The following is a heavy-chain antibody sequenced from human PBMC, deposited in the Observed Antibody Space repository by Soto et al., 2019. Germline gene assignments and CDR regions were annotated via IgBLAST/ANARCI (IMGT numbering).Heavy chain of an antibody. Sequence: DVQLVESGGGLVQPGRSLRLSCAASGFTFGDYAMHWVRQSPGKGLEWVSGISWNSVSRFYAAAVKGRFTISRDNAQNSLYLQMNSLTSDDTALYYCAKVAVIGPLFYYSYMDVWGQGVTVTVSS. J-gene: IGHJ6*03. CDR2: ISWNSVSR. V-gene: IGHV3-9*01. D-gene: IGHD3-22*01. CDR1: GFTFGDYA. CDR3: AKVAVIGPLFYYSYMDV.